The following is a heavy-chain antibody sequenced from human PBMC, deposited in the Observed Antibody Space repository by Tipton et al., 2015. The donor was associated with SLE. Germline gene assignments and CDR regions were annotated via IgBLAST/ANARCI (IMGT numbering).Heavy chain of an antibody. CDR2: IKQDGSDE. CDR1: GFSLSSYW. D-gene: IGHD4-23*01. J-gene: IGHJ3*02. V-gene: IGHV3-7*01. CDR3: ARVNGTYGGSFDI. Sequence: SLRLSCAASGFSLSSYWMTWVRQAPGKGLEWVAIIKQDGSDEYYVDSVKGRFTISRDNAKNSLFVQMHNLRAGDTAVYYCARVNGTYGGSFDIWGQGTTVTVSS.